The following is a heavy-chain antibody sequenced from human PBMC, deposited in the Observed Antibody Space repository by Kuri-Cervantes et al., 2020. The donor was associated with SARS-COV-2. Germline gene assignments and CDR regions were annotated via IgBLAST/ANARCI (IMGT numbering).Heavy chain of an antibody. J-gene: IGHJ6*03. CDR1: GFTFDDYA. CDR3: AKDRGDFWYYYMDV. CDR2: ISWDGDST. Sequence: GESLKISCAASGFTFDDYAMHWVRQAPGKGLEWVSLISWDGDSTYYADSVKGRFTISRDNSKNSLYLQMNSLRVEDTALYYCAKDRGDFWYYYMDVWGKGTTVTVSS. V-gene: IGHV3-43D*03. D-gene: IGHD2-21*02.